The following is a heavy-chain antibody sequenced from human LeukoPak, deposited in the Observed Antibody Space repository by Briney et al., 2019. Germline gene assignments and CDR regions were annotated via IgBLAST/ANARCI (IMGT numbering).Heavy chain of an antibody. D-gene: IGHD3-9*01. J-gene: IGHJ4*02. Sequence: GGSLRLSCAASGFTFSGSAMHWVRQASGKGLEWVGRIRSKANSYATAYAASVKGRFTISRDNSKNTLYLQLNSLRAEDTAVYYCAKGFDPDGYWGQGTLVTVSS. CDR3: AKGFDPDGY. V-gene: IGHV3-73*01. CDR2: IRSKANSYAT. CDR1: GFTFSGSA.